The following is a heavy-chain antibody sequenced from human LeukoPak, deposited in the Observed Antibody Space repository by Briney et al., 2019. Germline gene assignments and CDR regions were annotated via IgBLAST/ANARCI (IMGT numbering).Heavy chain of an antibody. V-gene: IGHV3-21*01. CDR1: GFTFSSYS. CDR3: ARMGGLPYFDY. D-gene: IGHD3-16*01. Sequence: SGGSLRLSCVASGFTFSSYSMNWVRQAPGKGLEWVSSISSSSSYIYYADSVKGRFTISRDNAKNSLYLQMNSLRAEDTAVYYCARMGGLPYFDYWGQGTLVTVSS. J-gene: IGHJ4*02. CDR2: ISSSSSYI.